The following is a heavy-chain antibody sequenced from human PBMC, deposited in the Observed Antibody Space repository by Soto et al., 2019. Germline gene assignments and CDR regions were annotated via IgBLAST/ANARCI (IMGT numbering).Heavy chain of an antibody. CDR1: GFTFSSYS. CDR2: ISSSSSTI. V-gene: IGHV3-48*02. J-gene: IGHJ4*02. CDR3: PNTVYSSSWCFDY. Sequence: EVQLVESGGGLVQPGGSLRLSCAASGFTFSSYSMNWVRQAPGKGLEWVSYISSSSSTIYYADSVKGRFTISRDNAKNSLYLQMNRLRDEDTAVYYWPNTVYSSSWCFDYWGQGTLVTVSS. D-gene: IGHD6-13*01.